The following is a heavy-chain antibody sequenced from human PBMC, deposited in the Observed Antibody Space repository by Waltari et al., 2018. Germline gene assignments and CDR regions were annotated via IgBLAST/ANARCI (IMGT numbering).Heavy chain of an antibody. Sequence: QVQLQESGPGLVKPSETLSLTCTVSGGPISSHYWSWIRQPPGKGLEWIGYIYYSGSTNYNPSLKSRVTISVDTSKNQFSLKLSSVTAADTAVYYCARVRHSSSTYYFDYWGQGTLVTVSS. J-gene: IGHJ4*02. CDR3: ARVRHSSSTYYFDY. D-gene: IGHD6-13*01. V-gene: IGHV4-59*11. CDR1: GGPISSHY. CDR2: IYYSGST.